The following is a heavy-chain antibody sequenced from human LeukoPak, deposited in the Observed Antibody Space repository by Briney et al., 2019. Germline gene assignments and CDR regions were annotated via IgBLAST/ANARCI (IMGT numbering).Heavy chain of an antibody. CDR2: IKSKTDGGTT. D-gene: IGHD2-15*01. CDR3: VRDKYELHSY. J-gene: IGHJ4*02. Sequence: GGSLRLSCAASGFTFSRAWMNWVRQAPGKGLEWVGRIKSKTDGGTTDYAAPVKGRFTISRDNAKNSLYLQMNSLRAEDTAVYYCVRDKYELHSYWGQGTLVTVSS. V-gene: IGHV3-15*01. CDR1: GFTFSRAW.